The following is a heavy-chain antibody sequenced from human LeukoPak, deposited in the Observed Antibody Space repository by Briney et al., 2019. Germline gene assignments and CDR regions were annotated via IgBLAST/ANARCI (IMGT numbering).Heavy chain of an antibody. Sequence: GGSLRLSCAASGFTFSNYAMNWVRQAPGKGLEWVSTISRTGGFTTSTYYEEYVKGGFTMSGENSDNKLNLQMDGLRAEDRVVYYCVKDRRYASNSALSWFAPWGQGNLVTVSS. CDR1: GFTFSNYA. CDR3: VKDRRYASNSALSWFAP. D-gene: IGHD4-23*01. J-gene: IGHJ5*02. CDR2: ISRTGGFTTST. V-gene: IGHV3-23*02.